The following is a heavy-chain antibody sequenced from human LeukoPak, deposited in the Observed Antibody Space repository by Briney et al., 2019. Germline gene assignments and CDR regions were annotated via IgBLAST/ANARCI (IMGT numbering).Heavy chain of an antibody. CDR2: TYYRSKWYN. CDR1: GDSVSDNRAA. CDR3: ARSFPDTFVY. D-gene: IGHD1-14*01. J-gene: IGHJ4*02. Sequence: SQTLSLTCAISGDSVSDNRAAWNWIRQSPSRGLEWLGRTYYRSKWYNEYAVSVRSRITINADTSMNQFSLQLNSVTPEDTAVYYCARSFPDTFVYWGQGTLVTVSS. V-gene: IGHV6-1*01.